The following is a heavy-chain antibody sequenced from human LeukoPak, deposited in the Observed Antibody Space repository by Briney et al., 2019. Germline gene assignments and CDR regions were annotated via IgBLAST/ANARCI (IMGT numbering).Heavy chain of an antibody. J-gene: IGHJ4*02. CDR3: ARDRDSSGWFDY. CDR2: IYYSGSA. Sequence: PSETLSLTCTVAGGSISGFYWGWIRQAPGKGLEWIGFIYYSGSANYNPSLKSRVTMSVDTSKNQFSLKLSSVTAADTAFYYCARDRDSSGWFDYWGQGTLATVSS. D-gene: IGHD6-19*01. V-gene: IGHV4-59*01. CDR1: GGSISGFY.